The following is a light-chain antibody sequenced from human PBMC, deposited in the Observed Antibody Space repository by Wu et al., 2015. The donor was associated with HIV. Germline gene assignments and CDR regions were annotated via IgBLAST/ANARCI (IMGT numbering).Light chain of an antibody. CDR2: GAS. CDR3: QQYSIWWT. Sequence: EIVMTQSPDTLSVSPGERVSLSCRASQMVSNNLAWYQQKPGQSPRLLISGASIRATGTPARFSGSGSGTEFTLTISSLQSEDIALYYCQQYSIWWTFGQGTKVEIK. V-gene: IGKV3-15*01. CDR1: QMVSNN. J-gene: IGKJ1*01.